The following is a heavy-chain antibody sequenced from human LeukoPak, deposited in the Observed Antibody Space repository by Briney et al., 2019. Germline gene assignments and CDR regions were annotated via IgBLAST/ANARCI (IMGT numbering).Heavy chain of an antibody. Sequence: ASVKLSCKASGYPFTSYGINWVRQAPGQGLEWMGWISAYSGNTNYAQKFQDRVTMTTDTSTGTVYMDLRSLRSDDTAVYYCARLNCRMTTCQDYNFDCWGQGTLVTVSS. CDR2: ISAYSGNT. J-gene: IGHJ4*02. CDR3: ARLNCRMTTCQDYNFDC. V-gene: IGHV1-18*01. CDR1: GYPFTSYG. D-gene: IGHD4-11*01.